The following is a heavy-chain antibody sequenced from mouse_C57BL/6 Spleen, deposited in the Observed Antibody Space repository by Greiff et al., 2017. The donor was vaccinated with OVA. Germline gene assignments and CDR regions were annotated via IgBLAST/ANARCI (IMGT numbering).Heavy chain of an antibody. V-gene: IGHV5-9-1*02. CDR2: ISSGGDYI. D-gene: IGHD4-1*01. J-gene: IGHJ2*01. Sequence: EVKLVESGEGLVKPGGSLKLSCAASGFTFSSYAMSWVRQTPEKRLEWVAYISSGGDYIYYADTVKGRFTISRDNARNTLYLQMSSLKSEDTAMYYCTREGNWGDFDYWGQGTTLTVSS. CDR3: TREGNWGDFDY. CDR1: GFTFSSYA.